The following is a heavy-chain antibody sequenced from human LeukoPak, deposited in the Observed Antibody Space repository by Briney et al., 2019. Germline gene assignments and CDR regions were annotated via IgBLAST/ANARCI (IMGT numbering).Heavy chain of an antibody. Sequence: RGALRLSCAASGFTFRSYSMNSVREAPGKRLGRVSYISSSSTTIYYADSVKGRFTIFRDNAKNSLYLQMSSVRAEDTAVYYCARDSCSSTSWYPWYFDLWGRGTLVTVSS. D-gene: IGHD2-2*01. CDR1: GFTFRSYS. V-gene: IGHV3-48*01. J-gene: IGHJ2*01. CDR2: ISSSSTTI. CDR3: ARDSCSSTSWYPWYFDL.